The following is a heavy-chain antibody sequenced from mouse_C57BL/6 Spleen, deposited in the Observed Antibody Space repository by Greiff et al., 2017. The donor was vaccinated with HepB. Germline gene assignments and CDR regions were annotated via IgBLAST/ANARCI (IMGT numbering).Heavy chain of an antibody. D-gene: IGHD2-4*01. CDR1: GFTFTDYY. Sequence: EVQRVESGGGLVQPGGSLSLSCAASGFTFTDYYMSWVRQPPGKALEWLGFIRNKANGYTTEYSASVKGRFTISRDNSQSILYLQMNALRAEDSATYYCARSYDYDTWFAYWGQGTLVTVSA. J-gene: IGHJ3*01. CDR2: IRNKANGYTT. V-gene: IGHV7-3*01. CDR3: ARSYDYDTWFAY.